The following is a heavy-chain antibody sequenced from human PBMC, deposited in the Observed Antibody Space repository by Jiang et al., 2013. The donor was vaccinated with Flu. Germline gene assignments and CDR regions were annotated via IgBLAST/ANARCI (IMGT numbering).Heavy chain of an antibody. Sequence: VQLLESGGGLVQPGGSLRLSCAASGVIFSAYGMSWVRQAPGKGLEWVSSISGSGGTTLYADSVKGRFTISRDNSKNTLYLQMNSLRAEDTAVYYCAKGGRQQLFDYWGQGTLVTVSS. CDR1: GVIFSAYG. CDR3: AKGGRQQLFDY. J-gene: IGHJ4*02. V-gene: IGHV3-23*01. CDR2: ISGSGGTT. D-gene: IGHD6-13*01.